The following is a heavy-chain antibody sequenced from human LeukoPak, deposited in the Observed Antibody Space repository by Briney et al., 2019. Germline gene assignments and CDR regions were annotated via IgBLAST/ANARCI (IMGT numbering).Heavy chain of an antibody. CDR1: GESFSGYY. CDR3: ATSGGTLGPTNYFAY. Sequence: SESLSLTCAVYGESFSGYYWSWIRQPPGKGLEWIGEINHSGSTNYNPSLKSRVTISVDTSKNQFSLKLSSVTAADTAVYYCATSGGTLGPTNYFAYWGQGTLVTVS. J-gene: IGHJ4*02. V-gene: IGHV4-34*01. D-gene: IGHD3-16*01. CDR2: INHSGST.